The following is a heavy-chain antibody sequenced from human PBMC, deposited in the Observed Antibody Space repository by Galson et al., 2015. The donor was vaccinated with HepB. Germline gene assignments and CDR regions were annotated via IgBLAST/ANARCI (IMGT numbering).Heavy chain of an antibody. Sequence: QSGAEVKKPGESLKISCKGSGYRFTSYWIGWVRQMPGKGLEWMGIIYPGDSDTRYSPSFQGQVTISADKSISTAYLQWSSLKASDTAMYYCARDLHGYSSGWCPARYWGQGTLVTVSS. V-gene: IGHV5-51*03. CDR3: ARDLHGYSSGWCPARY. CDR1: GYRFTSYW. J-gene: IGHJ4*02. CDR2: IYPGDSDT. D-gene: IGHD6-19*01.